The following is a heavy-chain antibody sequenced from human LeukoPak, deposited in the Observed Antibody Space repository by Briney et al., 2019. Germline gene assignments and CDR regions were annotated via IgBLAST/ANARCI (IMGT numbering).Heavy chain of an antibody. J-gene: IGHJ4*02. V-gene: IGHV3-30*18. CDR2: ISYDGSTK. D-gene: IGHD5-18*01. CDR1: GFTFSSYG. Sequence: GGSLRLSCAASGFTFSSYGMHWVRQAPGKGLEWVAVISYDGSTKYYADSVKGRFTISRDNSKNTLYLQMNSLRPEDTAVYYCAKDTAWAFDYWGQGTLVTVSS. CDR3: AKDTAWAFDY.